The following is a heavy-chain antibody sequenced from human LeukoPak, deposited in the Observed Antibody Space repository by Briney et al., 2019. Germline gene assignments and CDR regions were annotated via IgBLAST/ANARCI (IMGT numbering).Heavy chain of an antibody. D-gene: IGHD1-26*01. CDR3: ATSSGSYYY. CDR2: FYYSGST. V-gene: IGHV4-39*01. CDR1: GGSISSSSYY. J-gene: IGHJ4*02. Sequence: SETLSLTCTVSGGSISSSSYYWGWIRQPPGKGLEWVGSFYYSGSTYYNPSLKSRVTISVDTSKNQFSLKLSSVTAADTAVYYCATSSGSYYYWGQGTLATVSS.